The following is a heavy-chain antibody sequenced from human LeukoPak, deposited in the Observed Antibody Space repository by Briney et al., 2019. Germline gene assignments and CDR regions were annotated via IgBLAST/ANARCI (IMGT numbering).Heavy chain of an antibody. CDR2: IIPIFGTA. CDR3: ARNRYYYGSGSYYFDY. V-gene: IGHV1-69*13. J-gene: IGHJ4*02. D-gene: IGHD3-10*01. CDR1: GGTFSSYA. Sequence: ASVKVSCKASGGTFSSYAISWVRQAPGQGLEWMGGIIPIFGTANYAQKFQGRVTITADESTSTAYMELSSLRSEDTAVYYCARNRYYYGSGSYYFDYWGQGTLVTVSS.